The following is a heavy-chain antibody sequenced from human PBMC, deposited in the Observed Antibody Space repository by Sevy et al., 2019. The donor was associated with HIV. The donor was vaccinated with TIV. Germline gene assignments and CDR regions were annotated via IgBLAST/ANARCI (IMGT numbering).Heavy chain of an antibody. V-gene: IGHV3-30*02. CDR2: IRNDGSTK. CDR1: GFTFKSYG. Sequence: GGSLRLSCAASGFTFKSYGMHWVRQAPGKGLEWVTFIRNDGSTKYYADSVRGRFTASRDNSKKTLYLHMNSLRPEETAVYYCVKGPHPAVTTSYALDVWGQGTTVTVSS. CDR3: VKGPHPAVTTSYALDV. D-gene: IGHD4-17*01. J-gene: IGHJ6*02.